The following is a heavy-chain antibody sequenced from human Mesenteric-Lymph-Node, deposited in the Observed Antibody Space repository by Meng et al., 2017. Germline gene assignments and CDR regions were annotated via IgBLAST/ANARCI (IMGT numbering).Heavy chain of an antibody. CDR1: GGSFSGYY. V-gene: IGHV4-34*11. CDR2: IHSSGST. CDR3: ARDSPGGYGYFDS. Sequence: QVQLQQWGAGLLKPSETLSLTCAVYGGSFSGYYWSWIRQPPGKGLEWIGYIHSSGSTYYNPSLKSRIAISLDTSKNQFSLNLNSVTAADAAVYYCARDSPGGYGYFDSWGQGTLVTVS. J-gene: IGHJ4*02. D-gene: IGHD5-12*01.